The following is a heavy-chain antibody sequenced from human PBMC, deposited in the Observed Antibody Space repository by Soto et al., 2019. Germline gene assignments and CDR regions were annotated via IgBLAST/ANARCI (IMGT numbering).Heavy chain of an antibody. V-gene: IGHV4-59*01. CDR1: SGSISSYY. CDR2: IYYSGST. J-gene: IGHJ5*02. CDR3: ARLQYQLLFDWFDP. Sequence: SETLSLTCTVSSGSISSYYWSWIRQPPGKGLEWIGYIYYSGSTNYNPSLKSRVTISVDTSKNQFSLKLSSVTAADTAVYYCARLQYQLLFDWFDPWGQGTLVTVSS. D-gene: IGHD2-2*01.